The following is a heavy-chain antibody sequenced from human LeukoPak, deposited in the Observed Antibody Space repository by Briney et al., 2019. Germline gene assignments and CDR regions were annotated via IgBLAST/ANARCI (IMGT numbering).Heavy chain of an antibody. CDR2: ISGSGGSR. CDR1: GFTFSSYA. V-gene: IGHV3-23*01. Sequence: GGCLRLSCAASGFTFSSYAMSWVRQAPGKGLEWVSGISGSGGSRYYADSMKGRFTISRDNSKNTLYVQMNSLRAEDTAVYYCAKGISGSFGTYYFDYWGQGTLVTVSS. J-gene: IGHJ4*02. CDR3: AKGISGSFGTYYFDY. D-gene: IGHD1-26*01.